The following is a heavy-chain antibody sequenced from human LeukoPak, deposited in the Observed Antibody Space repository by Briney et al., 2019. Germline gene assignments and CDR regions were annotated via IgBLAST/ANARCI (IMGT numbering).Heavy chain of an antibody. V-gene: IGHV3-30-3*01. D-gene: IGHD6-25*01. Sequence: PGGSLRLSRAASGFTFSSYAMHWVRQAPGKGLEWVAVISYDGSNKYYADSVKGRFTISRDNSKNTLYLQMNSLRAEDTAVYYCARDTSSAPFDYWGQGTLVTVSS. CDR1: GFTFSSYA. CDR3: ARDTSSAPFDY. J-gene: IGHJ4*02. CDR2: ISYDGSNK.